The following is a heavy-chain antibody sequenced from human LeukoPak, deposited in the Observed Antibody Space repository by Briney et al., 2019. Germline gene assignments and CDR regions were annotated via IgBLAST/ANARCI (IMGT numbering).Heavy chain of an antibody. CDR2: INHSGST. CDR3: ARGLNMVRGVINRYFDY. V-gene: IGHV4-34*01. D-gene: IGHD3-10*01. Sequence: PSETLSLTCAVYGGSLSGYYWSWIRQPPGKGLEWIGEINHSGSTNYNPSLKSRVTISVDTSKNQFSLKLSSVTAADTAVYYCARGLNMVRGVINRYFDYWGQGTLVTVSS. J-gene: IGHJ4*02. CDR1: GGSLSGYY.